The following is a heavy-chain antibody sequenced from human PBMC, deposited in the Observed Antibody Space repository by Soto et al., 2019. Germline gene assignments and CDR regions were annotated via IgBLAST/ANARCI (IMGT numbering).Heavy chain of an antibody. V-gene: IGHV3-7*01. D-gene: IGHD6-19*01. CDR1: GFTFRDYW. Sequence: GGSVRLSCAVSGFTFRDYWMSWVRQAPGKGLEWVANIKQDGNEKYYVDSVKGRFTISRDNSKNTLYLQMNSLRAEDTAVYYCAIYSSGWYPLDYWGQGTLVTVSS. CDR3: AIYSSGWYPLDY. J-gene: IGHJ4*02. CDR2: IKQDGNEK.